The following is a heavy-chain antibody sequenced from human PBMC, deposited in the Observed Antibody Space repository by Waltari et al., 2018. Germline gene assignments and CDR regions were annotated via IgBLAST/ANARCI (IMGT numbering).Heavy chain of an antibody. Sequence: QVQLQQSGPGLVKPSLTLPLTCHTSGDSISRAGAAWNWIRQSQSRGLEWLGRAHYSRSKWSNDYAVSVRGRITISPDTSKNQFSLQLKSVTPEDTAVYFCASGRYSAMDVWGQGTRV. D-gene: IGHD2-15*01. J-gene: IGHJ6*02. CDR1: GDSISRAGAA. CDR2: AHYSRSKWSN. V-gene: IGHV6-1*01. CDR3: ASGRYSAMDV.